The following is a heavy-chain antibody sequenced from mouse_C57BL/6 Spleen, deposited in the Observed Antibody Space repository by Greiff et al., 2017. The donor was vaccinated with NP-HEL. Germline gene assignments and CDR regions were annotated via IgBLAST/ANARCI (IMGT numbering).Heavy chain of an antibody. V-gene: IGHV1-42*01. CDR2: INPSTCGT. J-gene: IGHJ3*01. D-gene: IGHD2-4*01. CDR3: ARGGIYYDYAWFAY. CDR1: GYSFTGYY. Sequence: EVKLQESGPELVKPGASVKISCKASGYSFTGYYMNWVKQSPEKSLEWIGEINPSTCGTTYNQKFKAKATLTVDKSSSTAYMQLKSLTSEDSAVYYCARGGIYYDYAWFAYWGQGTLVTVSA.